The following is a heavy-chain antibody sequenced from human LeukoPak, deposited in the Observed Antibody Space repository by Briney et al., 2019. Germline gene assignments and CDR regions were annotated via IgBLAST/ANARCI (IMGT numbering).Heavy chain of an antibody. J-gene: IGHJ5*02. V-gene: IGHV4-39*01. Sequence: SETLSLTCTVSGGSISSSSYSWGWIRQPPGKGLEWIGSIYYSGSTYYNPSLKSRVTISVDTSKNQFSLKLSSVTAADTAVYYCARHKGDPVAGTYNWFDPWGQGTLVTVSS. CDR1: GGSISSSSYS. D-gene: IGHD6-19*01. CDR2: IYYSGST. CDR3: ARHKGDPVAGTYNWFDP.